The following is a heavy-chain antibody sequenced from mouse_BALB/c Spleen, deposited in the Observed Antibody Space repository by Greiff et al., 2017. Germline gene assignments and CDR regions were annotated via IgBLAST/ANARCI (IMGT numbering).Heavy chain of an antibody. J-gene: IGHJ2*01. CDR3: ARYWYYGSFYYFDY. V-gene: IGHV3-8*02. Sequence: EVKLQESGPSLVKPSQTLSLTCSVTGDSITSGYWNWIRKFPGNKLEYMGYISYSGSTYYNPSLKSRISITRDTSKNQYYLQLNSVTTEDTATYYCARYWYYGSFYYFDYWGQGTTLTVSS. D-gene: IGHD1-1*01. CDR1: GDSITSGY. CDR2: ISYSGST.